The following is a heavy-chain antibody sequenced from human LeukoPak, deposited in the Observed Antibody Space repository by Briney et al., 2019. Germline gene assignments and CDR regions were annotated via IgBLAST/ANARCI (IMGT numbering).Heavy chain of an antibody. Sequence: ASVKVSCKASGYTFTSYYMHWVRQAPGQGLEWMGIINPSGGSTSYAQKFQGRVTMTRDTSTSTVYMELSSLRSEDTAVYYCARAPYCGGDCFYYFDYWGQGTLVTVSS. V-gene: IGHV1-46*01. CDR2: INPSGGST. CDR3: ARAPYCGGDCFYYFDY. J-gene: IGHJ4*02. CDR1: GYTFTSYY. D-gene: IGHD2-21*02.